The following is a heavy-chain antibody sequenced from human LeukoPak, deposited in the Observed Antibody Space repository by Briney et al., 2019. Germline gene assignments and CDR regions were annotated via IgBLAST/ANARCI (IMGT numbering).Heavy chain of an antibody. D-gene: IGHD4/OR15-4a*01. Sequence: SETLSLTCAVYGGSFSSYYWSWIRQPAGKGLEWIGRIYTSGSTNYNPSLKSRVTMSVDTSKNQFSLKLSSVTAADTAVYYCASGYGGRTSIYYYYYYMDVWGKGTTVTVSS. CDR2: IYTSGST. V-gene: IGHV4-59*10. CDR1: GGSFSSYY. CDR3: ASGYGGRTSIYYYYYYMDV. J-gene: IGHJ6*03.